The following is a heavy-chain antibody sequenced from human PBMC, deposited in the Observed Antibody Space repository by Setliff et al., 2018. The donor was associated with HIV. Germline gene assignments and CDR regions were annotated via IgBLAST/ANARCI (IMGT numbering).Heavy chain of an antibody. J-gene: IGHJ4*01. D-gene: IGHD4-17*01. Sequence: LRLSCAASGFTVSSNYMSWVRQGPGKGLEWVSAIYSGGSTYYADSVKGRFTISRDNSKNTLYLQMNSLRAEDTAVYYCARDGTTVTTDAFDIWGQGTMVTVSAGKSLSYYFDYWGHGTLVTVSS. CDR1: GFTVSSNY. CDR2: IYSGGST. V-gene: IGHV3-66*02. CDR3: ARDGTTVTTDAFDIWGQGTMVTVSAGKSLSYYFDY.